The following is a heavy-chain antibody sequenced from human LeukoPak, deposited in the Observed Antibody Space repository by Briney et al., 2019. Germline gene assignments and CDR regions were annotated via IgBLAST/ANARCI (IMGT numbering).Heavy chain of an antibody. V-gene: IGHV4-38-2*02. CDR2: IYHSGST. CDR1: GYSISSGYY. Sequence: MPSETLSLTCTVSGYSISSGYYWGWIRQPPGKGLEWIGSIYHSGSTNYNPSLKSRVTISVDKSKNQFSLKLSSVTAADTAVYYCARAVDDAFDIWGQGTMVTVSS. CDR3: ARAVDDAFDI. J-gene: IGHJ3*02.